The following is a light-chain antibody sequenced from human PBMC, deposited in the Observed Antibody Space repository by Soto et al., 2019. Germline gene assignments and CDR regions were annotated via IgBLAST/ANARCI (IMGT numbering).Light chain of an antibody. CDR2: DAS. CDR1: QSISTW. CDR3: QQYNTYSWT. V-gene: IGKV1-5*01. J-gene: IGKJ1*01. Sequence: DIQMTQSPSTLSASVGDRVTITCRASQSISTWLAWYQQKPGKAPEVLIYDASRLESGVPSRFSGSGSGTEFTLTISSLQPVDFATYYCQQYNTYSWTFGQGTKVDIK.